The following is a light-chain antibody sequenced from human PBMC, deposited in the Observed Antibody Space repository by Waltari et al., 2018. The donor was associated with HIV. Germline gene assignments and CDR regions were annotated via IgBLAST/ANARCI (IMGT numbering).Light chain of an antibody. CDR1: RSDVGGYTN. J-gene: IGLJ2*01. V-gene: IGLV2-14*01. CDR2: EVT. CDR3: SSYVSTSSLGL. Sequence: QAALTQPASVSGSPGQSITIPCTGTRSDVGGYTNVSWYQQRPGKGPTLIIYEVTNRPSGVSDRFSGSKSGNTASLTISGLQTEDEADYYCSSYVSTSSLGLFGGGTKLTVL.